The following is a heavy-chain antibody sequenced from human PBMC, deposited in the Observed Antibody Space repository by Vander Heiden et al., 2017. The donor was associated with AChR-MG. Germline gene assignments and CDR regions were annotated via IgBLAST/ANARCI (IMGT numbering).Heavy chain of an antibody. CDR1: GSTFSSYG. V-gene: IGHV3-23*01. CDR3: AKAPPPPYYDSSGYGTR. Sequence: EVQLLESGGGLVQPGGSLRLPCAASGSTFSSYGMAWVRQAPGEGVEWVSAISGGGGNTYSAKSGKGRFTLARENSQNTLDLQNNSLRAEDTAVYYCAKAPPPPYYDSSGYGTRGGQGTLVTVSS. D-gene: IGHD3-22*01. J-gene: IGHJ4*02. CDR2: ISGGGGNT.